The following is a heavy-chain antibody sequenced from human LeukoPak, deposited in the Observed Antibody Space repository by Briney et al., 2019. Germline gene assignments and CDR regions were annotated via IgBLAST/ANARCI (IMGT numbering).Heavy chain of an antibody. CDR2: IYTSGST. CDR3: ARDLYYYGSGSYYPTDWYFDL. V-gene: IGHV4-4*07. CDR1: GGSISSYY. D-gene: IGHD3-10*01. J-gene: IGHJ2*01. Sequence: SETLSLTCTVSGGSISSYYWSWTRQPAGKGLEWIGRIYTSGSTNYNPSLKSRVTVSVDTSKNQFSLKLSSVTAADTAVYYCARDLYYYGSGSYYPTDWYFDLWGRGTLVTVSS.